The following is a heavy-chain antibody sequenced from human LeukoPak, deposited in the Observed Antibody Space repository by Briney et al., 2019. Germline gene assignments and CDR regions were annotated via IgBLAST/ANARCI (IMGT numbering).Heavy chain of an antibody. Sequence: KPSETLSLTCTVSGGSVSSGSYYWSWIRLPPGKGLEWIGYIYYSGSTNYNPSLKSRVTISVDTSKNQFSLKLSSVTAADTAVYYCARDNRIYDSGRFDPWGQGTLVTVSS. J-gene: IGHJ5*02. D-gene: IGHD3-22*01. CDR3: ARDNRIYDSGRFDP. CDR2: IYYSGST. V-gene: IGHV4-61*01. CDR1: GGSVSSGSYY.